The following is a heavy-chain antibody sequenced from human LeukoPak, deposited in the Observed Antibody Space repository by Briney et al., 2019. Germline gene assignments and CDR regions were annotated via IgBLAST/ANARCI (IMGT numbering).Heavy chain of an antibody. CDR3: ARYSGTFSNSYFDC. Sequence: GESLRLSCAASGFTVSSNDMSWVRQAPGKGLEWVSLIYSGRSTYYADSVKGRFIISRDNSKNTLYLQMNSLRAEDTAVYYCARYSGTFSNSYFDCWGQGTLVTVSS. V-gene: IGHV3-66*01. J-gene: IGHJ4*02. D-gene: IGHD1-26*01. CDR1: GFTVSSND. CDR2: IYSGRST.